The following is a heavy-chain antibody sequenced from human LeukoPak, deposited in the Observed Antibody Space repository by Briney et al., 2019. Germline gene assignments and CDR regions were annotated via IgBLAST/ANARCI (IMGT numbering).Heavy chain of an antibody. CDR2: TYYRSKWYN. Sequence: SQTLPLTCAISGDSVSSNSAAWNWIRQSPSRGLEWLGRTYYRSKWYNDYAVSVKSRITINPDTSKNQFSLQLNSVTPEDTAVYYCARAAIGYSYGLDFWFDPWGQGTLVTVSS. J-gene: IGHJ5*02. CDR3: ARAAIGYSYGLDFWFDP. V-gene: IGHV6-1*01. CDR1: GDSVSSNSAA. D-gene: IGHD5-18*01.